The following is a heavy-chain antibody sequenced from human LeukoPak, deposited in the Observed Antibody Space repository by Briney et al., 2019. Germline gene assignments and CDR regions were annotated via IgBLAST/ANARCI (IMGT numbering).Heavy chain of an antibody. D-gene: IGHD4/OR15-4a*01. CDR2: ISSSSSYI. V-gene: IGHV3-21*01. CDR3: ARDDYGAKYGY. J-gene: IGHJ4*02. CDR1: GFTFSSYS. Sequence: RGSLRLSCAASGFTFSSYSMNWVRQAPGKGLEWVSSISSSSSYIYYADSVKGRFTISRDNAKNSLYLQMNSLRAEDTAVYYCARDDYGAKYGYWGQGTLATVSS.